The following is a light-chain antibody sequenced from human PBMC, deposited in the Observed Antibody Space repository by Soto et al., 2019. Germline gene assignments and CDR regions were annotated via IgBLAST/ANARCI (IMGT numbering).Light chain of an antibody. CDR2: GAS. J-gene: IGKJ2*01. V-gene: IGKV3-20*01. CDR3: QQYDTPPFS. CDR1: QSLSTRY. Sequence: EIVLTQSPGTLSLSPGERATLFCRASQSLSTRYLVWYQQRSGQYPRLLISGASSRAAGIPERFSGSGSGTDFTLTISSLEPEDFAVYYCQQYDTPPFSFGRGTKIEI.